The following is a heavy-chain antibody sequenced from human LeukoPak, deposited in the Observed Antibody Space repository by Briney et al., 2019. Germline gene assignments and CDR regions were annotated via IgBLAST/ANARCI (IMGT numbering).Heavy chain of an antibody. D-gene: IGHD2-2*01. V-gene: IGHV4-34*01. Sequence: SETLSLTCAVYGGSFSDYYWSWIRQSPGKGLEWIGEINHSGSTNYNPSLKGRVTISVDTSKNQFSLKLNSVTAADTAVYYCASCSSTSWYAGDWFDPWGQGTLVTVSS. J-gene: IGHJ5*02. CDR1: GGSFSDYY. CDR3: ASCSSTSWYAGDWFDP. CDR2: INHSGST.